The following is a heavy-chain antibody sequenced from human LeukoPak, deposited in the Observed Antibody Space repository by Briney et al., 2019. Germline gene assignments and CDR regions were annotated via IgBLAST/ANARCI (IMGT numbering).Heavy chain of an antibody. CDR2: INHSGST. CDR3: ARARQLLNWFDP. D-gene: IGHD2-2*01. Sequence: SETLSLTCAVYGGSFSGYYWSWIRQPPGKGLEWIGEINHSGSTNYSPSLKSRVTISLDTSKNQFSLKLSSVTAADTAVYYCARARQLLNWFDPWGQGTLVTVSS. J-gene: IGHJ5*02. V-gene: IGHV4-34*01. CDR1: GGSFSGYY.